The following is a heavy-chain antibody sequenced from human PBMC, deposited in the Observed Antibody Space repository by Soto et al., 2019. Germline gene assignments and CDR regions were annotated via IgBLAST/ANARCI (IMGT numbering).Heavy chain of an antibody. V-gene: IGHV4-39*01. J-gene: IGHJ4*02. D-gene: IGHD4-17*01. CDR2: IYYSGST. CDR1: GGSISSSSYY. Sequence: SETLSLTCTVSGGSISSSSYYWGWIRQPPGKGLEWIGSIYYSGSTYYNPSLKSRVTISVDTSKNQFSLKLSSVTAADTAVYYCARREGTATTVVYFDYWGQAPLVSVS. CDR3: ARREGTATTVVYFDY.